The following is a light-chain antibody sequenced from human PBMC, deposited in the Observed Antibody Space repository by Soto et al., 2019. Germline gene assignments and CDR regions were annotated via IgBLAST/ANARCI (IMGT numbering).Light chain of an antibody. Sequence: EIVMTQSPATLSVSPGERATLSCRASQSVSGNLAWYQQKPGQAPRLLIYGASTRATAIPARFSGSGSGIEFTLPISSLQSEDFAVYYCQQYNNWPPLTFGGGTKVEIK. V-gene: IGKV3-15*01. CDR2: GAS. CDR1: QSVSGN. CDR3: QQYNNWPPLT. J-gene: IGKJ4*01.